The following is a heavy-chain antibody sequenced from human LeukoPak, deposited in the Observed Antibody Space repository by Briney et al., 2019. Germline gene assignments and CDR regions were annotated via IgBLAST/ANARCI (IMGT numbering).Heavy chain of an antibody. CDR2: ISGSGGST. Sequence: PGGSLRLSCAASGFTFSSYAMSWVRQAPGKGLEWVLAISGSGGSTYYADSVKGRFTISRDNSKNTLYLQMNSLRAEDTAVYYCAKSGSGWYFGYCDYWGQGTLVTVSS. D-gene: IGHD6-19*01. V-gene: IGHV3-23*01. CDR3: AKSGSGWYFGYCDY. J-gene: IGHJ4*02. CDR1: GFTFSSYA.